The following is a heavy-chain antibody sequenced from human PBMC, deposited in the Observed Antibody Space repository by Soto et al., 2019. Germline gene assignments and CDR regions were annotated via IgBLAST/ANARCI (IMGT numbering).Heavy chain of an antibody. CDR2: ISYDGSNK. CDR1: GFTFSSYG. Sequence: PGGSLRLSCAASGFTFSSYGMHWVRQAPGKGLEWVAVISYDGSNKYYADSVKGRFTISRDNSKNTLYLQMNSLRAEDTAVYYCAKYSSGWSGGYYYYGMDVWGQGTTVTVSS. CDR3: AKYSSGWSGGYYYYGMDV. J-gene: IGHJ6*02. D-gene: IGHD6-19*01. V-gene: IGHV3-30*18.